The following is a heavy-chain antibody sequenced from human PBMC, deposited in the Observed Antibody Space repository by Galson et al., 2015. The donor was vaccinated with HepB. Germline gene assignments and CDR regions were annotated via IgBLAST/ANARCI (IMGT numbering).Heavy chain of an antibody. CDR3: ATGSRLDY. CDR1: GYTFTSYA. J-gene: IGHJ4*02. V-gene: IGHV1-3*01. Sequence: SVKVSCKASGYTFTSYAIHWVRQAPGQRLEWMGWVNAGNGNTKYSQNFQGRVTFTRDTSASTAYMELNSLRSEDTAIYFCATGSRLDYWGQGTLVTVSS. CDR2: VNAGNGNT.